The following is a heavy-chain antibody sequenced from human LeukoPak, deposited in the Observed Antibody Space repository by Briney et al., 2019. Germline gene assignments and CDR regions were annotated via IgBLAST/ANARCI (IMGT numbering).Heavy chain of an antibody. CDR3: TRDQPSSGWGFDS. D-gene: IGHD6-19*01. CDR2: INGRGFSI. J-gene: IGHJ4*02. V-gene: IGHV3-21*06. Sequence: GGSLRLSCATSGFTFSAYSMNWVRHAPGKGLEWVANINGRGFSIHYADSIKGRFTISRDNTKDLLYLQMTSLRADGTALYYCTRDQPSSGWGFDSWGRGTLVIVSS. CDR1: GFTFSAYS.